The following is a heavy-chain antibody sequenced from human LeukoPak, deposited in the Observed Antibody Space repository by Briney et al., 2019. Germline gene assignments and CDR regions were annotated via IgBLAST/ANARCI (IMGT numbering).Heavy chain of an antibody. D-gene: IGHD3-10*01. Sequence: GESLKISCAASGFTFSSYAMSWVRQAPGRGLEWVSAISGSGGSTYYADSVKGRFTISRDNSKNTLYLQMNSLRAEDTAVYYCAKELSGFGELSNYWGQGTLVTVSS. J-gene: IGHJ4*02. CDR1: GFTFSSYA. V-gene: IGHV3-23*01. CDR3: AKELSGFGELSNY. CDR2: ISGSGGST.